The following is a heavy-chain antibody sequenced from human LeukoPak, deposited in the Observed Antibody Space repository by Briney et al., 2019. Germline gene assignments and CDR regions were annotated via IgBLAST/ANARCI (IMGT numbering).Heavy chain of an antibody. Sequence: ASVRVSCKASGYTFTSYDINWVRQATGQGLEWMGWMNPNSGNTGYAQKFQGRVTMTRNTSISTAYMELSSLRSEDTAVYHCARWGWSERGYYYGMDVWGQGTTVTVSS. V-gene: IGHV1-8*01. CDR3: ARWGWSERGYYYGMDV. J-gene: IGHJ6*02. CDR2: MNPNSGNT. CDR1: GYTFTSYD. D-gene: IGHD6-19*01.